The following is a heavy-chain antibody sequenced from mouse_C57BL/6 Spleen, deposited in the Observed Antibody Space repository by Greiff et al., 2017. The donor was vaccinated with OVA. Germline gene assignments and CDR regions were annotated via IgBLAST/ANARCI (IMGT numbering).Heavy chain of an antibody. CDR3: ARDRYDYDDYCDC. CDR2: ISDGGSYT. V-gene: IGHV5-4*01. Sequence: DVHLVEPGGGLVKPGGSLKLSCAASGFTFSSYAMSWVRQTPEKRLEWVATISDGGSYTYYPANVQGRFTISRDNAKNNLYLQMSHLKSEDTAMYYGARDRYDYDDYCDCWGQGTTLTVSS. J-gene: IGHJ2*01. CDR1: GFTFSSYA. D-gene: IGHD2-4*01.